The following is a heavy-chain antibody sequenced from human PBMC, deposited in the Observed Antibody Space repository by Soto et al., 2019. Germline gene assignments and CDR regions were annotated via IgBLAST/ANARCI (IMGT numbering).Heavy chain of an antibody. V-gene: IGHV4-34*01. CDR1: GWSFSGYY. D-gene: IGHD6-6*01. CDR2: INHSGST. Sequence: SETLSLTCAVYGWSFSGYYWSWIRQPPGKGLEWIGEINHSGSTNYNPSLKSRVTIPVDTSKNQFSLKLSSVTAADTAVYYCARVRYSSSHSDYWGQRTLVTVSS. CDR3: ARVRYSSSHSDY. J-gene: IGHJ4*02.